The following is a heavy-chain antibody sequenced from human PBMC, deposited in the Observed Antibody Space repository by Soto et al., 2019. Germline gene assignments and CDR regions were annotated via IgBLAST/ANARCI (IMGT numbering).Heavy chain of an antibody. J-gene: IGHJ4*02. CDR1: GFTFSSFA. Sequence: GGSLRLSCAASGFTFSSFAMHWVRQAPGKGLEWVALISDDGSNKYYADSVKGRFTISRDNSKNTLYLQMNSLRGEDTAVYSCARVEQWLYIAKYWGQGTLVTVSS. CDR2: ISDDGSNK. V-gene: IGHV3-30*04. CDR3: ARVEQWLYIAKY. D-gene: IGHD6-19*01.